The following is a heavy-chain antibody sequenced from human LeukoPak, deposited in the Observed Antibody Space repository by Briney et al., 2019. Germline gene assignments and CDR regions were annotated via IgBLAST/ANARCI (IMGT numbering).Heavy chain of an antibody. J-gene: IGHJ4*02. D-gene: IGHD3-22*01. CDR2: IYLGDSDT. Sequence: GESLKISRIVSGYSFTTYWIGWVRQMPGKGLEWMGIIYLGDSDTRYSPSFQGQVTISADKSISTAYLQWSSLKASDTAIYYCAKRADSSGDYYLDYWGQGTLVTVSS. CDR1: GYSFTTYW. V-gene: IGHV5-51*01. CDR3: AKRADSSGDYYLDY.